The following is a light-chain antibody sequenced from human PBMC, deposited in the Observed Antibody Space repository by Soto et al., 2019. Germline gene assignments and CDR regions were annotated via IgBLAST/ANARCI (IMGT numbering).Light chain of an antibody. CDR1: QSVSNNY. V-gene: IGKV3D-20*02. Sequence: EIVLTQSPGTLSLSPGERATLSCRASQSVSNNYLAWYQQKPGQAPRLLIYDASNRATGIPARFSGSGSGTDFTLTISSLQPEDFATYYCQQANSFPLTFGGGTKVDI. CDR3: QQANSFPLT. CDR2: DAS. J-gene: IGKJ4*01.